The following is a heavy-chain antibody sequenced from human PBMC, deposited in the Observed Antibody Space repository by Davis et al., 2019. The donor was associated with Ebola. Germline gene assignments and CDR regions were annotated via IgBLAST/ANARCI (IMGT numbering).Heavy chain of an antibody. CDR3: ARAAVTLHYYYYYGMDV. CDR2: INHSGST. CDR1: GGSFSGYY. J-gene: IGHJ6*02. V-gene: IGHV4-34*01. D-gene: IGHD4-11*01. Sequence: SETLSLTCAVYGGSFSGYYWSWIRQPPGKGLEWIGEINHSGSTNYNPSLKSRVTISVDTSKNQFSLKLSSVTAADTAVYYCARAAVTLHYYYYYGMDVWGQGTTATVSS.